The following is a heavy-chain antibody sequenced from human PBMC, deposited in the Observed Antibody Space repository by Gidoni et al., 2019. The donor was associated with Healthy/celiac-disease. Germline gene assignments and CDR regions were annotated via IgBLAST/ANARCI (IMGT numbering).Heavy chain of an antibody. J-gene: IGHJ4*02. D-gene: IGHD3-22*01. CDR3: AKAKSYDSSGSDY. V-gene: IGHV1-69*01. CDR2: ISPIFGTA. CDR1: GGTCSSYA. Sequence: QLVQSAAEVKKPGSSVKFSCKASGGTCSSYAISWVRQAPGQGLEWMGGISPIFGTANYERKFQGRVTITADESTRTAYIELGSLRAEDSAVYYCAKAKSYDSSGSDYWGQGTLVTVSS.